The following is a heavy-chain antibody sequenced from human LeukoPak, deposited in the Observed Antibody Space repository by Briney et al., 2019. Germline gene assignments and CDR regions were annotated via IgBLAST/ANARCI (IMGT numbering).Heavy chain of an antibody. CDR1: GGSFSGYY. V-gene: IGHV4-34*01. CDR3: ARRAGAYSHPYDY. Sequence: SETLSLTCAVYGGSFSGYYWSWIRQPPGKGLEWIGEINHSGSTNYNPSLKSRVTISVDTSKNQFSLKLSSVTAADTAVYYCARRAGAYSHPYDYWGQGTLVTVSS. CDR2: INHSGST. J-gene: IGHJ4*02. D-gene: IGHD4/OR15-4a*01.